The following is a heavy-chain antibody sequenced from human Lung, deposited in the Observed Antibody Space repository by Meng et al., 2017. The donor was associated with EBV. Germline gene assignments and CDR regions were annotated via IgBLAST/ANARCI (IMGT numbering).Heavy chain of an antibody. CDR2: IYWDDDK. J-gene: IGHJ4*02. D-gene: IGHD3-22*01. Sequence: QITFKESGPTLVKSTQNLTLTCPFSGFSLSLRGVGVGWIRQPPGKALEWLALIYWDDDKRYSPSLKSRLTITKDTSKNQVVLTMTNMDPVDTATYYCTHRPMTSAYYYFDYWGQGTLFTVSS. CDR1: GFSLSLRGVG. CDR3: THRPMTSAYYYFDY. V-gene: IGHV2-5*02.